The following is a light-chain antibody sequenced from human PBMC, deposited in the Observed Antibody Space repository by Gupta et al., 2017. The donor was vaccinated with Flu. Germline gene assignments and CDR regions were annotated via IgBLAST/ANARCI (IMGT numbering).Light chain of an antibody. CDR2: NSS. Sequence: VTLGTAADNVSRTSQGSESSNSYINLNWYQPRPGHTLMRLVYNSSNRDFRVPVSFSGTGTGSDFTLRISRAEAVDIEVYYCSQSTPYLCTFGQGTKVEIK. J-gene: IGKJ2*02. CDR3: SQSTPYLCT. V-gene: IGKV2-30*01. CDR1: QGSESSNSYIN.